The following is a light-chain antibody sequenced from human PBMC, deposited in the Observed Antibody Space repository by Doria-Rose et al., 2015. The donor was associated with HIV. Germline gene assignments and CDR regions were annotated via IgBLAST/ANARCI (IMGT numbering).Light chain of an antibody. V-gene: IGKV1-16*02. CDR1: HYINTS. CDR2: AAS. J-gene: IGKJ5*01. Sequence: AAFGDSVPITCRASHYINTSLALFQQKPGKAPKSLIYAASSLQSGVPSKFRGSGSETDFTLTITSLQPEDFATYYCQQYKSYPITFGQGTRLEIK. CDR3: QQYKSYPIT.